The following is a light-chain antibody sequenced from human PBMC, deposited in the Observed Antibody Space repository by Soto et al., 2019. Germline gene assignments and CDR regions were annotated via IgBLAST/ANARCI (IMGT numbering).Light chain of an antibody. CDR3: QQYDSAPRT. CDR2: GVS. CDR1: QSISSSY. J-gene: IGKJ4*01. V-gene: IGKV3-20*01. Sequence: EIVLTQSPGTLSLSPGERATLSCRASQSISSSYLAWYQPKTGQAPRLLIYGVSSRAAGIPDRFSGSGSGTDFTLTISRLEPEGLAVYYCQQYDSAPRTFGGETKVEIK.